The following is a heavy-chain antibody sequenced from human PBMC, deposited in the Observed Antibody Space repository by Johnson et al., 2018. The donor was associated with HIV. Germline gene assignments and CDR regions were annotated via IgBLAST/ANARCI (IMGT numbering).Heavy chain of an antibody. V-gene: IGHV3-20*04. CDR3: AKDGTIEYAFDM. CDR1: GFTFDDYG. J-gene: IGHJ3*02. D-gene: IGHD3-3*01. CDR2: INWNGGST. Sequence: VQLVESGGGLVQPGRSLRLSCTTSGFTFDDYGMTWVRQAPGKGLEWVSGINWNGGSTAYADSVKGRFTITRDNAKNSLYLQMNSLRAEETALYYCAKDGTIEYAFDMWGQGTTVTVSS.